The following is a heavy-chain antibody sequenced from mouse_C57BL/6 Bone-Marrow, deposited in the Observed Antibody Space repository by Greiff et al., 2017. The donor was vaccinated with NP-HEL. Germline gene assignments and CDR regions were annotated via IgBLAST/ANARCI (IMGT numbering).Heavy chain of an antibody. CDR2: IDPENGDT. J-gene: IGHJ1*03. D-gene: IGHD1-1*01. Sequence: VQLQQSGAELVRPGASVKLSCTASGFNIKDDYMHWVKPRPEQGLEWIGWIDPENGDTEYASKFQGKATITADTSSNTAYLQLSSLTSEDTAVYYCTTDMVIYYYGSSYWYFDVWGTGTTVTVSS. V-gene: IGHV14-4*01. CDR3: TTDMVIYYYGSSYWYFDV. CDR1: GFNIKDDY.